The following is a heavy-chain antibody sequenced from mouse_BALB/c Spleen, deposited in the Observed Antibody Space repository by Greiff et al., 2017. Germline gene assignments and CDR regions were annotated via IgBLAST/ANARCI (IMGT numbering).Heavy chain of an antibody. CDR1: GFTFSSYG. J-gene: IGHJ1*01. V-gene: IGHV5-6-3*01. CDR2: INSNGGST. CDR3: ARYYGSSHWYFDV. Sequence: EVQLMESGGGLVQPGGSLKLSCAASGFTFSSYGMSWVRQTPDKRLELVATINSNGGSTYYPDSVKGRFTISRDNAKNTLYLQMSSLKSEDTAMYYCARYYGSSHWYFDVWGAGTTVTVSS. D-gene: IGHD1-1*01.